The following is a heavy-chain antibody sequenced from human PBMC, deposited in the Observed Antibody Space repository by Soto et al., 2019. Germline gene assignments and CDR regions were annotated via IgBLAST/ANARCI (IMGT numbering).Heavy chain of an antibody. CDR2: INSDGSST. CDR3: TGEVASGY. CDR1: GFTFSSYW. Sequence: GGSLRLSCAASGFTFSSYWMHWVRQAPGKGLVWVSRINSDGSSTSYADSVKGRFTISRDNSRNTLFLEMNSLRGDDMAVYYCTGEVASGYWGQGTLVTVSS. V-gene: IGHV3-74*01. D-gene: IGHD2-8*02. J-gene: IGHJ4*02.